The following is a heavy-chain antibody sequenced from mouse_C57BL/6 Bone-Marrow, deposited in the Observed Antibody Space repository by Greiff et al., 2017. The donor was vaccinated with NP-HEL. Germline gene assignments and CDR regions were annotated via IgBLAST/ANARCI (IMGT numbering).Heavy chain of an antibody. D-gene: IGHD1-2*01. Sequence: EVHLVESGGGLVKPGGSLKLSCAASGFTFSDYGMHWVRQAPEKGLEWVAYISSGSSTIYYADTVKGRFTISRDTAKNTLFLQMTSLRSENTARYYCARFLRHFDYGGQGTTLTVSS. J-gene: IGHJ2*01. CDR2: ISSGSSTI. CDR3: ARFLRHFDY. V-gene: IGHV5-17*01. CDR1: GFTFSDYG.